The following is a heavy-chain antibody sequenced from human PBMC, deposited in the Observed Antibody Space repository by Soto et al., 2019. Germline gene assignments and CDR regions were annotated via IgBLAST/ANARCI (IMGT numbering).Heavy chain of an antibody. CDR1: RYTFTSYD. J-gene: IGHJ5*02. Sequence: ASVKVSCKASRYTFTSYDIFWVRQSPGQGLEWMGWIKPDSGDTHYAQNFQGRVTMARDTSINTAYMELNNLVSDDTAVYYCARRSSTYLNEIIYDPWGQGTLVTVSS. D-gene: IGHD2-2*01. CDR2: IKPDSGDT. CDR3: ARRSSTYLNEIIYDP. V-gene: IGHV1-2*02.